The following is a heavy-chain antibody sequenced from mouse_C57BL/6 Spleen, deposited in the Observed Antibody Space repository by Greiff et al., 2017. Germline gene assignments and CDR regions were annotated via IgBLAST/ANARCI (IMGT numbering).Heavy chain of an antibody. Sequence: VQLQQSGAELVRPGASVKLSCTASGFNIKDYYMHWVKQRPEQGLEWIGRIDPEDGDTEYAPKFQGKATMTADTSSNTAYLQLSSLASEDPAVYYGTPRAPRGAMDYWGQGTSVTVAS. V-gene: IGHV14-1*01. CDR2: IDPEDGDT. D-gene: IGHD3-1*01. J-gene: IGHJ4*01. CDR3: TPRAPRGAMDY. CDR1: GFNIKDYY.